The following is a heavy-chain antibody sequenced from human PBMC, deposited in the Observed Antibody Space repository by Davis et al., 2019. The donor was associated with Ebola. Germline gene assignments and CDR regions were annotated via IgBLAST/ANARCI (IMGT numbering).Heavy chain of an antibody. D-gene: IGHD2-2*01. CDR1: GFTFSGSA. CDR2: ISSSSSYI. Sequence: GGSLRLSCAASGFTFSGSAIHWVRQAPGKGLEWVSSISSSSSYIYYADSVKGRFTISRDNAKNSLYLQMNSLRAEDTAVYYCARDWIEWDIVVVPAAIGYWGQGTLVTVSS. CDR3: ARDWIEWDIVVVPAAIGY. V-gene: IGHV3-21*01. J-gene: IGHJ4*02.